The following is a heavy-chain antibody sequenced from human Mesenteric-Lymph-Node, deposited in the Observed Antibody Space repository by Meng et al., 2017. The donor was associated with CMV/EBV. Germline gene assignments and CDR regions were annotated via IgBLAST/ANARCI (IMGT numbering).Heavy chain of an antibody. CDR1: GGTFSSYA. D-gene: IGHD5-12*01. Sequence: SCKASGGTFSSYAISWVRQAPGQGLEWMGGIIPIFGTANYAQKFQGRVRITADKSTSTAYMELSSLRSEDTAVYYCAGSCSGYDNRGYWGQGTLVTVSS. CDR2: IIPIFGTA. J-gene: IGHJ4*02. V-gene: IGHV1-69*06. CDR3: AGSCSGYDNRGY.